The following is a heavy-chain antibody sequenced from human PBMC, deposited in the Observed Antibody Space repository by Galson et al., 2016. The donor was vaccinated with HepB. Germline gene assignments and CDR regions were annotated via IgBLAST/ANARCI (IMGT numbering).Heavy chain of an antibody. CDR2: IYRGDIT. CDR3: ARSFCGDDCSRLYIWFDF. Sequence: SETLSLTCTASDYSISSGYFWGWIRQPPGKGLEWIGSIYRGDITHYNPSLRSRVTVSLDASKNHFSLNLRSVTAADTAVYYCARSFCGDDCSRLYIWFDFWGHGTLVTVSS. J-gene: IGHJ5*01. CDR1: DYSISSGYF. V-gene: IGHV4-38-2*02. D-gene: IGHD2-21*02.